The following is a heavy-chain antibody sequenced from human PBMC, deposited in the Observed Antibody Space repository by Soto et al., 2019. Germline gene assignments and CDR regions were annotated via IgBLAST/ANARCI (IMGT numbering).Heavy chain of an antibody. J-gene: IGHJ6*02. CDR2: VYYTGST. D-gene: IGHD3-3*01. CDR3: ARVAESLGVYGMDV. CDR1: GDSISSYDYY. V-gene: IGHV4-30-4*01. Sequence: PSETLSLTCTVSGDSISSYDYYWSWIRQAPGKGLEWMGYVYYTGSTYFKPSLKSRLSMSGDTSKNQFSLRLSSVTAADSALYFCARVAESLGVYGMDVWGQGTTVTVSS.